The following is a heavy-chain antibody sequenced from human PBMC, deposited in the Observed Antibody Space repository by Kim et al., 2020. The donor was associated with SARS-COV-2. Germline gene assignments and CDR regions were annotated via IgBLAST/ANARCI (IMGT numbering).Heavy chain of an antibody. Sequence: GGSLRLSCTASGFTFGDYAMSWFRQAPGKGLEWVGFIRSKAYGGTTEYAASVKGRFTISRDDSKSIAYLQMNSLKTEDTAVYYCTREGETGTTPPNAFDIWGQGTMVTVSS. J-gene: IGHJ3*02. CDR3: TREGETGTTPPNAFDI. V-gene: IGHV3-49*03. CDR2: IRSKAYGGTT. D-gene: IGHD1-1*01. CDR1: GFTFGDYA.